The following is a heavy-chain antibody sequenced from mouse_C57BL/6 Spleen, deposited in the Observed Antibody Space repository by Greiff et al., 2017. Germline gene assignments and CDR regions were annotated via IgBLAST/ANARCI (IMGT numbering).Heavy chain of an antibody. CDR2: IWTGGGK. J-gene: IGHJ4*01. CDR3: DRHCGSSYDAMDY. V-gene: IGHV2-9-1*01. Sequence: VQLVESGPGLVAPSQSLSITCTVSGFSLTSYAISWVRQPPGKGLEWLGVIWTGGGKNNNSAIKSRLSISKDNSKSQVFLKMNSLQTDDTARYYCDRHCGSSYDAMDYWGQGTSVTVSS. D-gene: IGHD1-1*01. CDR1: GFSLTSYA.